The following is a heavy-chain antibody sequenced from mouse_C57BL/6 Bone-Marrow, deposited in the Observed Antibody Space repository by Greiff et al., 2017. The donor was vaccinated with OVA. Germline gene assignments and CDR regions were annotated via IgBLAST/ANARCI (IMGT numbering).Heavy chain of an antibody. J-gene: IGHJ3*01. D-gene: IGHD1-1*01. CDR3: ARNSNYGSSWFAY. V-gene: IGHV2-2*01. CDR1: GFSLTSYG. Sequence: QVQLKESGPGLVQPSQSLSITCTVSGFSLTSYGVHWVRQSPGKGLEWLGVIWSGGSTDYNAAFISRLSISKDNSKSQVFFKMNSLQADDTAIYYCARNSNYGSSWFAYWGQGTLVTVSA. CDR2: IWSGGST.